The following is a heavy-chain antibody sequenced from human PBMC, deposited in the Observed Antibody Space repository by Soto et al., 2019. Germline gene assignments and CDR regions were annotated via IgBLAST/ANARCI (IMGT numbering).Heavy chain of an antibody. Sequence: GGSLRLSCAASGFTFSSYSMNWVRQAPGKGLEWVSYISSSSSTIYYADSVKGRFTISRDNAKNSLYLQMNSLRDEDTAVYYCARDFVMTTVTTPPDYWGQGTLVTVSS. CDR1: GFTFSSYS. D-gene: IGHD4-17*01. J-gene: IGHJ4*02. V-gene: IGHV3-48*02. CDR3: ARDFVMTTVTTPPDY. CDR2: ISSSSSTI.